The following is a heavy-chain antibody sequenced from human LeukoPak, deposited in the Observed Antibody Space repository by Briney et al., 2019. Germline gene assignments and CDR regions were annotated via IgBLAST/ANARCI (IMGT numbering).Heavy chain of an antibody. CDR2: IYYSGST. Sequence: SETLSLTCAVYGGSFSGYYWSWIRQPPGKGLEWIGYIYYSGSTNYNPSLKSRVTISVDTSKNQFSLKLSSVTAADTAVYYCAREAVVAATKQYNWFDPWGQGTLVTVSS. CDR3: AREAVVAATKQYNWFDP. D-gene: IGHD2-15*01. J-gene: IGHJ5*02. CDR1: GGSFSGYY. V-gene: IGHV4-59*01.